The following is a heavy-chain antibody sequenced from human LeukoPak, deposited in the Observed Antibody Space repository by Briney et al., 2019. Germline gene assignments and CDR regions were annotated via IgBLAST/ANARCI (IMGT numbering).Heavy chain of an antibody. Sequence: SQTLSLTCAISGDSVSSNSAAWNWIRQSPSRGLEWLGRTYYRSKWYNDYAVSVKSRITINPDTSKNQFSLQLNSVTPEDTAVYYCARDMDGQQLALNSFDYWGQGTLVTVSS. D-gene: IGHD6-13*01. CDR2: TYYRSKWYN. CDR1: GDSVSSNSAA. V-gene: IGHV6-1*01. CDR3: ARDMDGQQLALNSFDY. J-gene: IGHJ4*02.